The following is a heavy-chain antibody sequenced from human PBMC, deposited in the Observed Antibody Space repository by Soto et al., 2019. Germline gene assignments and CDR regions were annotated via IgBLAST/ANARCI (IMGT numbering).Heavy chain of an antibody. D-gene: IGHD3-16*02. CDR3: ASQNLGELSLYLGVDYMDV. V-gene: IGHV1-69*02. CDR1: GGTFSSYT. Sequence: SVKVSCKASGGTFSSYTISWVRQAPGQGLEWMGRIIPILGIANYAQKFQGRVTITADKSTSTAYMELSSLRSEDTAVYYCASQNLGELSLYLGVDYMDVWGKGTTVTVSS. J-gene: IGHJ6*03. CDR2: IIPILGIA.